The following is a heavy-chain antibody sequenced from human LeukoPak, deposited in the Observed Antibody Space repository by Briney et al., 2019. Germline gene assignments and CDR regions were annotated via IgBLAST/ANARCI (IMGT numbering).Heavy chain of an antibody. V-gene: IGHV3-11*01. CDR2: ISSSGSTI. J-gene: IGHJ4*02. CDR1: GFTFSDYY. CDR3: ERVNLGDGEYYFDY. Sequence: GGSLRLSCAASGFTFSDYYMSWIRQAPGKGLEWVSYISSSGSTIYYADSVKGRFTISRDNAKNSLYLQMNSLSAEDTAVYYCERVNLGDGEYYFDYWGQGTLVTVSS. D-gene: IGHD3-10*01.